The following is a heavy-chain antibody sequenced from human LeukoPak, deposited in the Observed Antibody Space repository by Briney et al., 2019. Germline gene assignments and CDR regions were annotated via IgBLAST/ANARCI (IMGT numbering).Heavy chain of an antibody. V-gene: IGHV1-8*01. CDR3: ARVKDTMVRGVSAYYFDY. Sequence: ASVKVSCKASGYTFTIYDINWVRQATGQGLEWMGWMNPNSGNTGYTQKFQGRVTMTRNTSISTAYMELSSLRSEDTAVYYCARVKDTMVRGVSAYYFDYWGQGTLVTVDS. D-gene: IGHD3-10*01. J-gene: IGHJ4*02. CDR2: MNPNSGNT. CDR1: GYTFTIYD.